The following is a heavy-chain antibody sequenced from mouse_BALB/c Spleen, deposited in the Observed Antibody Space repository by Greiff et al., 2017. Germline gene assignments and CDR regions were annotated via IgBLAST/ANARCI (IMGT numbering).Heavy chain of an antibody. D-gene: IGHD2-10*02. CDR1: GYAFSSYW. Sequence: VKLVESGAELVRPGSSVKISCKASGYAFSSYWMNWVKQRPGQGLEWIGQIYPGDGDTNYNGKFKGKATLTADKSSSTAYMQLSSLTSEDSAVYFCARAYGNYEGFAYWGQGTLVTVSA. CDR2: IYPGDGDT. J-gene: IGHJ3*01. CDR3: ARAYGNYEGFAY. V-gene: IGHV1-80*01.